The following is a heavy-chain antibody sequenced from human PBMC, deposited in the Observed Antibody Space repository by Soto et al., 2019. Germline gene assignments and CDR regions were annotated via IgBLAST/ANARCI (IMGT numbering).Heavy chain of an antibody. V-gene: IGHV4-4*02. CDR1: GGSISSSNW. CDR2: IYHSGST. J-gene: IGHJ4*02. Sequence: QVQLQESGPGLVKPSGTLSLTCAVSGGSISSSNWWSWVRQPPGKGLEWIGEIYHSGSTNYNPALKSRVTISVDKSKNQFSLKLSSVTAADTAVYYCARGIAKRAAAGTYDFDYWGQGTLVTVSS. D-gene: IGHD6-13*01. CDR3: ARGIAKRAAAGTYDFDY.